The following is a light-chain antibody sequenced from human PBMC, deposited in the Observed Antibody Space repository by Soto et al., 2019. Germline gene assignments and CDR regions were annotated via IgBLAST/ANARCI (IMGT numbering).Light chain of an antibody. CDR1: SSDVGAYKY. CDR3: SSFTGTTTLDV. CDR2: GVS. V-gene: IGLV2-14*03. Sequence: QSALTQPASVSWSPGQSITISCTGTSSDVGAYKYVSWYQQHPGKAPKLIIYGVSNRPSGVSNRFSGSKAGNTAFLTISGLQPEDEADYYCSSFTGTTTLDVFGTGTKVTVL. J-gene: IGLJ1*01.